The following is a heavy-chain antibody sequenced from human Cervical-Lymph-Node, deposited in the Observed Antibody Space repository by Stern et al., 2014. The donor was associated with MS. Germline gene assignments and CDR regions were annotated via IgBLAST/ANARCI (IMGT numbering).Heavy chain of an antibody. J-gene: IGHJ4*02. D-gene: IGHD6-19*01. CDR1: GGSISSSSYY. V-gene: IGHV4-39*01. CDR3: ARHKGSGLRNFDY. Sequence: QVQLQESGPGLVKPSETLSLTCTVSGGSISSSSYYWGWIRQPPGKGLEWIGSIYYSGSTYYNPTLKSRVTISVDPSKNNFSLKLSSVTAADTAVYYCARHKGSGLRNFDYWGQGTLVTVSS. CDR2: IYYSGST.